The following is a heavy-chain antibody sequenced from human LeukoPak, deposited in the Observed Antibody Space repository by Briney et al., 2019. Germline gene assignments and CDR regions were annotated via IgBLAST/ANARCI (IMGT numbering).Heavy chain of an antibody. Sequence: GGSLRLSCAASGFSFSTYSMNWVRQAPGKGLEWVSSISSSSSNIYYGDSVKGRFTISRDNAKNSLYLQMNRLRAEDTAVYYCARVSPNTVSTLQYFVFWGQGTLVTVSS. CDR3: ARVSPNTVSTLQYFVF. V-gene: IGHV3-21*01. J-gene: IGHJ4*02. CDR2: ISSSSSNI. CDR1: GFSFSTYS. D-gene: IGHD4-17*01.